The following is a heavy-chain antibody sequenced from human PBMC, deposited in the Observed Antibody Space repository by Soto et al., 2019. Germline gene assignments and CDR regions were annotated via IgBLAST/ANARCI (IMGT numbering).Heavy chain of an antibody. J-gene: IGHJ1*01. D-gene: IGHD3-22*01. CDR3: ARGEDVSSGYHGTDFQH. Sequence: QVQLVESGGGVVQPGRSLRLSCAASGFTFSSYAMHWVRQAPGKGLEWVAVISYDGSNKYYADSVKGRFTISRDNSENTLYLQMNSLRAEDTAGYYCARGEDVSSGYHGTDFQHWGQGTLVTVSS. CDR1: GFTFSSYA. CDR2: ISYDGSNK. V-gene: IGHV3-30-3*01.